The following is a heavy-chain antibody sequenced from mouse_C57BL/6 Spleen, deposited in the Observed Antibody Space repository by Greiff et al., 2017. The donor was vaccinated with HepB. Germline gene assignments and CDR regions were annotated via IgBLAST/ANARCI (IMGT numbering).Heavy chain of an antibody. CDR1: GYTFTSYT. CDR3: ARKRYSNPYFDV. Sequence: VQLQQSGAELARPGASVKMSCKASGYTFTSYTMHWVKQRPGQGLEWIGYINPSSGYTKYNQKFKDKATLTADKSSSTAYMQMSSLTSYDSAVYYCARKRYSNPYFDVWGTGTTVTVSS. D-gene: IGHD2-5*01. V-gene: IGHV1-4*01. CDR2: INPSSGYT. J-gene: IGHJ1*03.